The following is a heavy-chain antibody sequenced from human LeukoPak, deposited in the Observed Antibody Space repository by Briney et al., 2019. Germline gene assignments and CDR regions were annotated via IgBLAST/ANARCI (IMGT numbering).Heavy chain of an antibody. V-gene: IGHV4-59*01. CDR2: IYYSGST. CDR3: ARGPRKQWLQGSMYYFDY. J-gene: IGHJ4*02. CDR1: GGSISSYY. D-gene: IGHD6-19*01. Sequence: SETLSLTCTVSGGSISSYYWSWIRQPPGKGLEWIGYIYYSGSTNYNPSLKSRVTISVDTSKNQFSLKLSSVTAADTAVYYCARGPRKQWLQGSMYYFDYWGQGTLVTVSS.